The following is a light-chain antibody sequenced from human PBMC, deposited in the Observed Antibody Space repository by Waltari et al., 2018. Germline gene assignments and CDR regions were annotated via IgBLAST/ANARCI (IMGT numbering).Light chain of an antibody. J-gene: IGLJ1*01. V-gene: IGLV1-40*01. Sequence: QSVLTQPPSVSGAPGQRVTISCTGSSSNIGAGYDVHWYQQLPGTAPKLLIYGTSNRPSGGPDRFSGSKSGTSASLASTGLQAEDEADYYCQSYDSSLSGYVFGTGTKVTVL. CDR2: GTS. CDR3: QSYDSSLSGYV. CDR1: SSNIGAGYD.